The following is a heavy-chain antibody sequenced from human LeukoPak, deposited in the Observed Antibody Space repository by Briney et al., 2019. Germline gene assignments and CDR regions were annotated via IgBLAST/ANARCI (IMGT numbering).Heavy chain of an antibody. CDR2: INPSGGST. Sequence: ASVKVSCKASGYTFTNYYMHWVRQAPGQGLEWMGIINPSGGSTSYAQKFQGRVTMTRDTSTSTVYMELSSLRSEDTAVYYCARGRLVVVPAAIPNWASFDYWGQGTLVTVSS. J-gene: IGHJ4*02. CDR3: ARGRLVVVPAAIPNWASFDY. V-gene: IGHV1-46*03. CDR1: GYTFTNYY. D-gene: IGHD2-2*01.